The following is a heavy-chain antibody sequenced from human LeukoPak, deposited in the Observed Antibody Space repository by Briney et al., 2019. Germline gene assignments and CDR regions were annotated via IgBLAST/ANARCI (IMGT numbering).Heavy chain of an antibody. V-gene: IGHV5-51*01. Sequence: GESLKMSCTGYGHGFSDSWIGWVRQVPGKGLEWIRVIYPGDSRTRYSPSFRGQVTISVDKSISTAYLQWGSLKASDTAMYYCASRKFSSTWSDPWGQGTLVTVSP. D-gene: IGHD6-6*01. J-gene: IGHJ5*02. CDR1: GHGFSDSW. CDR2: IYPGDSRT. CDR3: ASRKFSSTWSDP.